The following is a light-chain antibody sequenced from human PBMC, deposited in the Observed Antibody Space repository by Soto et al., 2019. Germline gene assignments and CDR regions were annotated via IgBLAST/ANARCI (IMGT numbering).Light chain of an antibody. J-gene: IGLJ2*01. V-gene: IGLV2-18*02. CDR2: EVS. CDR1: SSDIGSYNR. CDR3: SSYTSSLTVV. Sequence: QSALTQPPSVSGSPGQSVTISCTGTSSDIGSYNRVSWYQQPPGAAPKLMIYEVSNRPSGVPDRFSGSKSGNTASLTISGLQADDEADYYCSSYTSSLTVVFGGGTKLTVL.